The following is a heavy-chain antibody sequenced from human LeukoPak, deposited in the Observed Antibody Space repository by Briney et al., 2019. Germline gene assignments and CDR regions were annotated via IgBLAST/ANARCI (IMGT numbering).Heavy chain of an antibody. CDR1: GGSISSYY. CDR2: INHSGST. J-gene: IGHJ4*02. V-gene: IGHV4-34*01. CDR3: ASSTFYDYVWGTPTEIGY. Sequence: PSETLSLTCTVSGGSISSYYWSWIRQPPGKGLEWIGEINHSGSTNYNPSLKSRVTMSIDKSNNQLSLKLNSVTAADTAVYYCASSTFYDYVWGTPTEIGYWGQGTLVTVSS. D-gene: IGHD3-16*01.